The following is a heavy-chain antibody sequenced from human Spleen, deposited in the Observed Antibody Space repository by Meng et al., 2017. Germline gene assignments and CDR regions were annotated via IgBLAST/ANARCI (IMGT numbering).Heavy chain of an antibody. CDR3: ARLARPRNYASNDGGWAYFDS. D-gene: IGHD1-1*01. CDR1: VGSFSGYY. J-gene: IGHJ4*02. V-gene: IGHV4-34*02. CDR2: INHRGRT. Sequence: QVQLQQWGAGLLKPSETLSLTCAVFVGSFSGYYWSWIRQPPGKGLEWIGEINHRGRTNYTPSHTSRVAISADTSKNQFSLNLTFMTAADTAQYYGARLARPRNYASNDGGWAYFDSWGQGTLVTVSS.